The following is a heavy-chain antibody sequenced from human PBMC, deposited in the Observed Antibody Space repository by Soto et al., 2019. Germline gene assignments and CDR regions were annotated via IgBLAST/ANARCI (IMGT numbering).Heavy chain of an antibody. CDR1: GGSFTSNNW. V-gene: IGHV4-4*02. J-gene: IGHJ4*02. D-gene: IGHD1-7*01. CDR2: IYRTGST. Sequence: AETLSLTCAVSGGSFTSNNWLTVFRHPPGQGLEWIGEIYRTGSTNYNPSLKSRVTISLDKSENQFSLKVTSLTAADTAVYYCASRDPGTSVDYWGQGTLVTVSS. CDR3: ASRDPGTSVDY.